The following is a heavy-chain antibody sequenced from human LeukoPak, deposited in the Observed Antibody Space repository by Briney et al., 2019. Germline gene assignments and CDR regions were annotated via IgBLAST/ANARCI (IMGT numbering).Heavy chain of an antibody. Sequence: ASVKVSCKASGYTFTSYGISWVRQAPGQGLEWMGWISAYNGNTNYAQKLQGRVTMTTDTSTSTAYMELRSLRSDDTAVYYCARHSDYGTMVRGVNKWYYFDFWGQGTLVTVSS. CDR1: GYTFTSYG. CDR2: ISAYNGNT. J-gene: IGHJ4*02. V-gene: IGHV1-18*01. D-gene: IGHD3-10*01. CDR3: ARHSDYGTMVRGVNKWYYFDF.